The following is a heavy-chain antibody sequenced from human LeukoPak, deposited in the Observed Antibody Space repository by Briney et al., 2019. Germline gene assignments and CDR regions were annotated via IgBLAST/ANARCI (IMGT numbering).Heavy chain of an antibody. CDR1: GYTFTSYD. J-gene: IGHJ5*02. D-gene: IGHD2-2*01. V-gene: IGHV1-8*01. Sequence: ASVKVSCKASGYTFTSYDINWVRQVTGQGLEWMGWMNPNSGNTGYAQKFQGRVTITRNTSISTAYMELSSLRSEDTAVYYCARSGVPAATKVNWFDPWGQGTLVTVSS. CDR2: MNPNSGNT. CDR3: ARSGVPAATKVNWFDP.